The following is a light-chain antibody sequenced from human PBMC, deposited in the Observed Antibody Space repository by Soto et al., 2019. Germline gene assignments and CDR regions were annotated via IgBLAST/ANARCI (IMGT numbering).Light chain of an antibody. CDR2: EDN. CDR3: QSYDSSTDYV. Sequence: NFMLTQPHSVSESPGKTVTISCTRSSGSIASNYVQWYQQRPGSAPTTVIYEDNQRPSGVPIRFSGSIDSSSNSASLTITGLKTEDEADYYCQSYDSSTDYVLGHGTKVTVL. J-gene: IGLJ1*01. V-gene: IGLV6-57*04. CDR1: SGSIASNY.